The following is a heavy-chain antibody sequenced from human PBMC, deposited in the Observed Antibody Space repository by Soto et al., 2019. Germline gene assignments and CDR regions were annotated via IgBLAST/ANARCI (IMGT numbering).Heavy chain of an antibody. CDR2: ISWDGDIT. CDR1: GFPFDYYA. CDR3: AKGGGYTYGLFDY. D-gene: IGHD5-18*01. V-gene: IGHV3-43D*04. Sequence: PGGSLRLSCAASGFPFDYYAMHWVRQSPGKGLEWVSFISWDGDITYYADSVKGRFTISRDNSKNSLYLQMNSLRGEDTAFYYCAKGGGYTYGLFDYWGQGTQVTVSS. J-gene: IGHJ4*02.